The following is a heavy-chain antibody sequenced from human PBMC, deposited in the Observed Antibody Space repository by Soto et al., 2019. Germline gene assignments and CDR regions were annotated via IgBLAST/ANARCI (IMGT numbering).Heavy chain of an antibody. V-gene: IGHV1-69*13. CDR3: ARDGKLEIRHSYYYGMDV. CDR2: IIPIFGTA. J-gene: IGHJ6*02. CDR1: GGTFSSYA. Sequence: SVKVSCKASGGTFSSYAISWVRQAPGQGLEWMGGIIPIFGTANYAQKFQGRVTITADESTSTAYMELSSLRSEDTAVYYCARDGKLEIRHSYYYGMDVWGQGTKVTVS. D-gene: IGHD1-7*01.